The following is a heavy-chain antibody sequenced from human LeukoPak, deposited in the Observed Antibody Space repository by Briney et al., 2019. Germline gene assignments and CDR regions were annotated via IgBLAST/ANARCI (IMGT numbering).Heavy chain of an antibody. CDR3: ARDYYGSGSLTTFDS. CDR2: INPRGGSA. CDR1: GYTFTSFF. J-gene: IGHJ4*02. D-gene: IGHD3-10*01. V-gene: IGHV1-46*01. Sequence: GASVKVSCKASGYTFTSFFMHWVRQAPGQGLEWMGIINPRGGSATSAQRFQGRLTVTRDTSTSTVYMELSSLTSEDTAVYYCARDYYGSGSLTTFDSWGQGTLVTVSS.